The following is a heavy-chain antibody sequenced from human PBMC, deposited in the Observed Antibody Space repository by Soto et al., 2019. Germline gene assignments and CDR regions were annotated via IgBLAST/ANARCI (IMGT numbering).Heavy chain of an antibody. CDR1: GGSFSGYY. CDR2: INPSGST. J-gene: IGHJ3*02. Sequence: QVQLQQWGAGLLKSSETLSLTCAFYGGSFSGYYWSWIRQPPGKGLEWLGDINPSGSTNYNPSLKSRVIMSVDTSKKQFSLSVTSVTAADTAVYYCARGARRRPPRDAFDIWGQGTMVTVSS. V-gene: IGHV4-34*01. CDR3: ARGARRRPPRDAFDI.